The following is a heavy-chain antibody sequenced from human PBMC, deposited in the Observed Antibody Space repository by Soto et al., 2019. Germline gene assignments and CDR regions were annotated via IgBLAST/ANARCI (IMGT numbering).Heavy chain of an antibody. Sequence: EVHLLESGGGLVQPGGSLRLSCAASGFTFSSYAMSWVRQAPGKGLEWVSGISGSGGSTDYADSVKGRFTISRDNSKTTLYLQMNSLRADDTAVYYCAKPRIVGATSDFDYWGQGTLVTVSS. D-gene: IGHD1-26*01. J-gene: IGHJ4*02. CDR1: GFTFSSYA. CDR3: AKPRIVGATSDFDY. V-gene: IGHV3-23*01. CDR2: ISGSGGST.